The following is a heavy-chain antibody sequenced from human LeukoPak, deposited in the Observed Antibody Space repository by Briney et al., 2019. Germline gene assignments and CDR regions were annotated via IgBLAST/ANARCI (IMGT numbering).Heavy chain of an antibody. D-gene: IGHD2-2*01. V-gene: IGHV1-69*05. CDR3: ARGGGPYASTGFFAGPYDY. Sequence: GASVKVSCKASGGTFSSYAISWVRQAPGQGLEWMGGIIPIFGTANYAQKLQGRVTITTDESTSTAYMVLSSLRSDDTAVYYCARGGGPYASTGFFAGPYDYWGQGTLVSVSS. J-gene: IGHJ4*02. CDR2: IIPIFGTA. CDR1: GGTFSSYA.